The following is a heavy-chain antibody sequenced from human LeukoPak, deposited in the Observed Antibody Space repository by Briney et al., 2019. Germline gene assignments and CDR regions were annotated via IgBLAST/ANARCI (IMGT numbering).Heavy chain of an antibody. V-gene: IGHV4-34*01. Sequence: SETLSLTCAVSGGSFSGYYWSWIRQPPGKGLEWIAEIHHRGSTSYKPSLRSRVTISGDASKNQISLKVTSVTAGDTAVYYCARGILGSYYFDLWGRGTLVTVSS. CDR2: IHHRGST. D-gene: IGHD3-16*01. J-gene: IGHJ2*01. CDR1: GGSFSGYY. CDR3: ARGILGSYYFDL.